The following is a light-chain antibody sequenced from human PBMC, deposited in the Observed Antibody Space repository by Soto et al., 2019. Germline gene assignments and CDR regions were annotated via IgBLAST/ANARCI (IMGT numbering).Light chain of an antibody. CDR1: QGISNY. V-gene: IGKV1-27*01. CDR3: QQYNSYSGT. CDR2: AAS. Sequence: DIHTTQSPSSLPTSTANRVTIPCRASQGISNYLAWYQQKPGKVPKLLIYAASTLQSGVPSRFSGSGSGTDFTLTISSLQPDDFATYYCQQYNSYSGTFGQGTKVDIK. J-gene: IGKJ1*01.